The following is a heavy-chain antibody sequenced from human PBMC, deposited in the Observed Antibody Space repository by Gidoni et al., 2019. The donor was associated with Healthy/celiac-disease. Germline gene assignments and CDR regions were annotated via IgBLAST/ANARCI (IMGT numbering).Heavy chain of an antibody. Sequence: EVQLLESGGGLVQPGGSLRLSCAASGFPFSSYAMSWVRQAPGKGLEWVSAISGSGGSTYYADSVKGRFTISRDNSKNTLYLQMNSLRAEDTAVYYCAKLGYSSGWGPDYWGQGTLVTVSS. CDR2: ISGSGGST. J-gene: IGHJ4*02. CDR1: GFPFSSYA. D-gene: IGHD6-19*01. CDR3: AKLGYSSGWGPDY. V-gene: IGHV3-23*01.